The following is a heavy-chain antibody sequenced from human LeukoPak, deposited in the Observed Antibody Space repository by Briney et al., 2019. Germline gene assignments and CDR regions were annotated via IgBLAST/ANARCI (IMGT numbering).Heavy chain of an antibody. CDR2: IYYSGST. D-gene: IGHD5-24*01. CDR1: GGSISSYY. CDR3: AGWSRWLALDY. J-gene: IGHJ4*02. V-gene: IGHV4-59*01. Sequence: SETLSLTCTVSGGSISSYYWSWIRQPPGKGLEWIGYIYYSGSTNYNPSLKSRVTISVDTSKNQFSLKLSSVTAADTAVYYCAGWSRWLALDYWGQGTLVTVSS.